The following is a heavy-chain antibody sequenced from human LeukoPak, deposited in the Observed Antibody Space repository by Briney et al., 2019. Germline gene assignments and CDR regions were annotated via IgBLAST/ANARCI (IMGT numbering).Heavy chain of an antibody. CDR2: IKQDGSEK. CDR3: ARDPGWVVAAKGDFDY. J-gene: IGHJ4*02. CDR1: GFTFSRYA. V-gene: IGHV3-7*01. D-gene: IGHD2-15*01. Sequence: PGGSLRLSCAASGFTFSRYAMSWVRQAPGKGLEWVANIKQDGSEKYYVDSVKGRFTISRDNAKNSLYLQMNSLRAEDTAVYYCARDPGWVVAAKGDFDYWGQGTLVTVSS.